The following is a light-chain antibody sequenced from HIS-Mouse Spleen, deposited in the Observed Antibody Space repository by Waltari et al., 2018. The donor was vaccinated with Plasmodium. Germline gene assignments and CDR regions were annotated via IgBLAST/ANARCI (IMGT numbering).Light chain of an antibody. CDR1: SDINVGSYN. CDR3: LIWPSNASGV. V-gene: IGLV5-37*01. Sequence: QPVLTQPPSSSASPGESARLTCTLPSDINVGSYNIYWYQQKPGSPPSYLLYYYSDSDKDQGTCCPSRFSGSKYASANTAILHSSGLQADDEADYYCLIWPSNASGVFGGGTKLTVL. CDR2: YYSDSDK. J-gene: IGLJ3*02.